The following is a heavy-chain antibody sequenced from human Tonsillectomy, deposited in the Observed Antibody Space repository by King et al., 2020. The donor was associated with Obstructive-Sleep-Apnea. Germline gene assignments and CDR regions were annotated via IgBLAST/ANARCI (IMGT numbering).Heavy chain of an antibody. Sequence: VQLVESGAEVKKPGESLKISCKGSGYSFTSYWIGWVRQMPGKGLEWMGISYPCDTVTRYSPSFQGQVTISADKSISTAYLQWSSLKASDTAMYYCARRYCGVDCQFDYWGQGTLVTVSS. CDR1: GYSFTSYW. J-gene: IGHJ4*02. D-gene: IGHD2-21*01. CDR2: SYPCDTVT. V-gene: IGHV5-51*01. CDR3: ARRYCGVDCQFDY.